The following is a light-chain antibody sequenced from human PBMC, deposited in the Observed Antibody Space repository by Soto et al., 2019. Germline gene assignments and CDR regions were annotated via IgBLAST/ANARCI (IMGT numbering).Light chain of an antibody. CDR3: QQYGSSPPLS. J-gene: IGKJ4*01. V-gene: IGKV3-20*01. Sequence: EIVLTQSPGTLSLSPGERATLSCRASQSVSSSNLAWYQQKPGQAPRLLIYGASSRATGIPDRFSGSGSGTDFTLTISRLEPEDFAVYYCQQYGSSPPLSFGGGTKVVIK. CDR1: QSVSSSN. CDR2: GAS.